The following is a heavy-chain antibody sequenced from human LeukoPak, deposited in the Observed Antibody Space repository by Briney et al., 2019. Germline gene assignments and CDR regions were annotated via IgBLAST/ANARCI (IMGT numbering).Heavy chain of an antibody. CDR3: ARDIEVRGRYYYYGMDV. Sequence: ASVKVSCKASGYTFTGYYMHWVRQAPGQGLEWMGWINPNSGGTNYAQKFQGRVTMTRDTSISTAYMELSRLRSDDTAVYYCARDIEVRGRYYYYGMDVWGQGTTVTVSS. CDR1: GYTFTGYY. J-gene: IGHJ6*02. CDR2: INPNSGGT. D-gene: IGHD3-10*01. V-gene: IGHV1-2*02.